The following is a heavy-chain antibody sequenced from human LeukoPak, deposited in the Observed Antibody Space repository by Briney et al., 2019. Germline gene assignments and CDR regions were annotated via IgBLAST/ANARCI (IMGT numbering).Heavy chain of an antibody. D-gene: IGHD1-26*01. Sequence: ASVKVSCKASGYTFTSYYMHWVRQAPGQGLEWMGIINPSGGSTSYAQKFQGRVTMTRDTSTSTVYMELSSLRSEDTAVYYCARDLSGSYWGYYYGMDVWGQGTTVTVSS. CDR1: GYTFTSYY. J-gene: IGHJ6*02. V-gene: IGHV1-46*01. CDR3: ARDLSGSYWGYYYGMDV. CDR2: INPSGGST.